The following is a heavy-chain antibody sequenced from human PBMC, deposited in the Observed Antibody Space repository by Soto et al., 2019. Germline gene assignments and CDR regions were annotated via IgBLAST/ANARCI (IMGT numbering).Heavy chain of an antibody. J-gene: IGHJ4*02. CDR3: VGGQYYFDY. CDR2: ISYDGSNK. V-gene: IGHV3-30*03. Sequence: PGGSLRLSCAASGFPFTTYGMHWVREGPGKGLEWVAVISYDGSNKYYAHSVKGRFTISRDNSKNTLYLQMNSLRPEDTALYYCVGGQYYFDYRGQGTLVTVSS. CDR1: GFPFTTYG. D-gene: IGHD3-10*01.